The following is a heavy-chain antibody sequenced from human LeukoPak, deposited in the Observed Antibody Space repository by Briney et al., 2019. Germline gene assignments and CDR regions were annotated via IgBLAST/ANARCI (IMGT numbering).Heavy chain of an antibody. CDR3: ARDRYYYDSSGYRKHLDY. CDR2: ISCDGSNK. CDR1: GFTFSSYA. Sequence: SGGSLRLSCAASGFTFSSYAMHWVRQAPGKGLEWVAVISCDGSNKYYADSVKGRFTISRDNSKNTLYLQMNSLRAEDTAVYYCARDRYYYDSSGYRKHLDYWGQGTLVTVSS. D-gene: IGHD3-22*01. J-gene: IGHJ4*02. V-gene: IGHV3-30*04.